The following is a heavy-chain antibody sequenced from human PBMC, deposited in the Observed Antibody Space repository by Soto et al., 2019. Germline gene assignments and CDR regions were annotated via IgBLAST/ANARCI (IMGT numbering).Heavy chain of an antibody. D-gene: IGHD3-10*01. CDR2: IIPIFGTA. CDR3: ARARITMVRGVIDYYYYGMDV. V-gene: IGHV1-69*01. J-gene: IGHJ6*02. Sequence: QVQLVQSGAEVKKPGSSVKVSCKASGGTFSSYAISWVRQAPGQGLEWMGGIIPIFGTANYAQKFQGRVTITADESTSTAYMELSSLRSEDTAVYYCARARITMVRGVIDYYYYGMDVRGQGTTVTVSS. CDR1: GGTFSSYA.